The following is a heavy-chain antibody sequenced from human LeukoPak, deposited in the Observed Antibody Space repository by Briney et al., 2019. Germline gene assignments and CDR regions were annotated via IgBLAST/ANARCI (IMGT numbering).Heavy chain of an antibody. CDR3: ARAESVPAAGNWFDP. V-gene: IGHV1-69*13. J-gene: IGHJ5*02. CDR1: GGTFSSYA. CDR2: IIPIFGTA. Sequence: GASVKVSCKASGGTFSSYAISWVRQAPGQGLEWMGGIIPIFGTANYAQKFQGRVTITADESTSTAYMELSSLRSEDTAVYYCARAESVPAAGNWFDPWGQGTLVTVSS. D-gene: IGHD2-2*01.